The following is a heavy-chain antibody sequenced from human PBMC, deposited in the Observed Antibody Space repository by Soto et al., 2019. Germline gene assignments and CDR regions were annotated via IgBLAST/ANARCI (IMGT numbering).Heavy chain of an antibody. V-gene: IGHV3-23*01. CDR1: GFTFSSYA. J-gene: IGHJ5*02. CDR3: AKDGGYSGYDWFDP. D-gene: IGHD5-12*01. CDR2: ISGSGVTT. Sequence: TGGSLRLSCAASGFTFSSYAMSWVRQAPGKGLEWVSGISGSGVTTYYADSVKGRFTISRDNSKNTLYLQMNSLRAEDTAVYYCAKDGGYSGYDWFDPWGQGTLVTVSS.